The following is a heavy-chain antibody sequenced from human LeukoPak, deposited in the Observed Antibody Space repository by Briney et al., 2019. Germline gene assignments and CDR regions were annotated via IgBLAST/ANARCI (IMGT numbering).Heavy chain of an antibody. D-gene: IGHD6-13*01. V-gene: IGHV3-7*01. Sequence: GSLRLSCAASGFTFGNYRMSWVRQAPGKGLEWVANIKEDGSEKYYVDSVKGRFTISRDNARNSLYLQMNSLRAEDTAVYYCASGRQLGYWGQGTLVTVSS. CDR1: GFTFGNYR. J-gene: IGHJ4*02. CDR3: ASGRQLGY. CDR2: IKEDGSEK.